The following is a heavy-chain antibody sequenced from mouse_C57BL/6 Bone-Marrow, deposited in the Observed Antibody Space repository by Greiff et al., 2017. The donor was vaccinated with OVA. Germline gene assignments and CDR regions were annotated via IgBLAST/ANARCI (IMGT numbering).Heavy chain of an antibody. Sequence: EVQLQQSGAELVRPGASVKLSCTASDFNIKDDYMHWVKQRPEQGLEWIGWIDPENGDTEYASKFQGKATITADTSSNTAYLQLSSLTSEDTAVYYCTTSGDYYAMDYWGQGTSVTVSS. V-gene: IGHV14-4*01. D-gene: IGHD1-1*02. J-gene: IGHJ4*01. CDR1: DFNIKDDY. CDR3: TTSGDYYAMDY. CDR2: IDPENGDT.